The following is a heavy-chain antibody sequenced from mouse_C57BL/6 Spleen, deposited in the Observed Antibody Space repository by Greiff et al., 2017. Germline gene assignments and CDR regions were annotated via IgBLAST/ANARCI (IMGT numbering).Heavy chain of an antibody. CDR3: ARGGGYPAWFAY. CDR2: ISSGSSTI. J-gene: IGHJ3*01. D-gene: IGHD2-2*01. V-gene: IGHV5-17*01. CDR1: GFTFSDYG. Sequence: EVKLMESGGGLVKPGGSLKLSCAASGFTFSDYGMHWVRQAPEKGLEWVAYISSGSSTIYYADTVKGRFTISRDNAKNTLFLQMTSLRSEDTAMYYCARGGGYPAWFAYWGQGTLVTVSA.